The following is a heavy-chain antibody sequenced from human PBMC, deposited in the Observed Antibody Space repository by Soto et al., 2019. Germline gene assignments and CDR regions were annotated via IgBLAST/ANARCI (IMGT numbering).Heavy chain of an antibody. CDR2: ISYDGSNK. Sequence: PGGSLRLSCAASGFTFSSYGMHWVRQAPGKGLEWVAVISYDGSNKYYADSVKGRFTISRDNSKNTLYLQMNSLRAEDTAVYYCAKDSGYGKHYYYYYGMDVWGQGPTVTVYS. CDR1: GFTFSSYG. J-gene: IGHJ6*02. CDR3: AKDSGYGKHYYYYYGMDV. D-gene: IGHD5-12*01. V-gene: IGHV3-30*18.